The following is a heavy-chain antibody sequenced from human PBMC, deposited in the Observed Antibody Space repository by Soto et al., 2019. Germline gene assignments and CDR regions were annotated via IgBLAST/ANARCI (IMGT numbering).Heavy chain of an antibody. D-gene: IGHD6-13*01. CDR1: GFPFSSYG. CDR2: ISYDGSNK. V-gene: IGHV3-30*18. CDR3: AKEPSEYRSSWYNCFDY. J-gene: IGHJ4*02. Sequence: SLRLSCAASGFPFSSYGMHWVRQAPGKGLEWVAVISYDGSNKYYADSVKGRFTISRDNSKNTLYLQMNSLRAEDTAVYYCAKEPSEYRSSWYNCFDYCRQGTRGSVSS.